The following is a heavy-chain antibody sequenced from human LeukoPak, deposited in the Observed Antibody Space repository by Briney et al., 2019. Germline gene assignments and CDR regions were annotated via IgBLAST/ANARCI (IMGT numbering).Heavy chain of an antibody. J-gene: IGHJ5*02. D-gene: IGHD3-10*01. CDR1: GGTFSSYA. Sequence: GSSVKVSCKASGGTFSSYAISWVRRAPGQGLEWMGGIIPIFGTANYAQKFQGRVTITTDESTSTAYMELSSLRSEDTAVYYCAREIPLIRGVKEYNWFGPWGQGTLVTVSS. V-gene: IGHV1-69*05. CDR3: AREIPLIRGVKEYNWFGP. CDR2: IIPIFGTA.